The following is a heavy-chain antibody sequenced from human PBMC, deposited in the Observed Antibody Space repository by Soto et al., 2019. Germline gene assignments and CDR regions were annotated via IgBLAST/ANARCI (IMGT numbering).Heavy chain of an antibody. D-gene: IGHD5-18*01. J-gene: IGHJ4*02. CDR3: ARSVEVNTAMVSKGDY. CDR2: IYHSGST. CDR1: GGSISSSNW. V-gene: IGHV4-4*02. Sequence: PSETLSLTCAVSGGSISSSNWWSWVRQPPEKGLEWIGEIYHSGSTNYNPSLKSRVTISVDKSKNQFSLKLSSVTAAGTAVYYCARSVEVNTAMVSKGDYWGQGTLVTSPQ.